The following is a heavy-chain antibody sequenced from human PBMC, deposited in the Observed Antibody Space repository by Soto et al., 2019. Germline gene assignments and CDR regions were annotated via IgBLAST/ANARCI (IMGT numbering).Heavy chain of an antibody. CDR1: GGSFSGYY. CDR3: ARGGVPAAYYYYYYGMDV. CDR2: ISHSGST. J-gene: IGHJ6*02. D-gene: IGHD2-2*01. V-gene: IGHV4-34*01. Sequence: SETLSLTCAVYGGSFSGYYWSWIRQPPGKGLEWIGEISHSGSTNYNPSLKSRVTISVDTSKNQFSLKLSSVTAADTAVYYCARGGVPAAYYYYYYGMDVWGQGATVTVSS.